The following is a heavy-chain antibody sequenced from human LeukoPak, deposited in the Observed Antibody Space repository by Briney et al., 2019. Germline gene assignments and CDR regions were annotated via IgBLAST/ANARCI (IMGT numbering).Heavy chain of an antibody. CDR1: GFTFSSYK. CDR3: AELGITMIGGV. CDR2: ISSSGSTI. J-gene: IGHJ6*04. Sequence: QPGGSLRLSCAASGFTFSSYKMNWVRQAPGKGLEWVSYISSSGSTIYYADSVKGRFTISRDNAKNSLYLQMNSLRAEHTAVYYCAELGITMIGGVWGKGTTVTISS. D-gene: IGHD3-10*02. V-gene: IGHV3-48*03.